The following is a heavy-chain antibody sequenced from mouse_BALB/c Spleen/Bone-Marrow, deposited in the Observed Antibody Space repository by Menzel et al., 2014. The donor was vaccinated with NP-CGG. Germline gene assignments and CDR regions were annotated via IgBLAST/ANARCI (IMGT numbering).Heavy chain of an antibody. V-gene: IGHV5-17*02. CDR3: ARSYDGYYGFAY. J-gene: IGHJ3*01. CDR1: GFTFSSFG. D-gene: IGHD2-3*01. CDR2: ISSGSSTI. Sequence: EVMLVESGGGLVQPGGSRKLSCAASGFTFSSFGMHWVRQAPEKGLEWVAYISSGSSTIYYADTVKGRSTISRDNPKNTLFLQMTSLRSEDTAMYYCARSYDGYYGFAYWGQGTLVTVSA.